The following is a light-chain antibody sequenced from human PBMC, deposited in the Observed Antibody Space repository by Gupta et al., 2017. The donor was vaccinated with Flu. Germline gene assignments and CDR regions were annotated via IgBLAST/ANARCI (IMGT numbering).Light chain of an antibody. CDR3: RRENSWGLT. CDR2: GAC. CDR1: QSVTSN. Sequence: PATLSVSPGERATLSCRASQSVTSNLARHQHKPGQSPRLLIYGACATATPFRARFSGCGYGIAFNLSILRLQSEDFAVYYCRRENSWGLTFGGGTKVEIK. J-gene: IGKJ4*01. V-gene: IGKV3-15*01.